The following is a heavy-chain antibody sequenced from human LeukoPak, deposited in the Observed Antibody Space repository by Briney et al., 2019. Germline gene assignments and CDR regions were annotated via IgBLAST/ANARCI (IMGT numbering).Heavy chain of an antibody. CDR1: GGSISSGGYY. Sequence: PSETLSLTCTVSGGSISSGGYYWSRIRQHPGKGLEWIGYIYYSGSTYYNPSLKSRVTISVDTSKNQFSLKLSSVTAADTAVYYCARAGVGVVPAASMDVWGQGTTVTVSS. D-gene: IGHD2-2*01. J-gene: IGHJ6*02. CDR2: IYYSGST. V-gene: IGHV4-31*03. CDR3: ARAGVGVVPAASMDV.